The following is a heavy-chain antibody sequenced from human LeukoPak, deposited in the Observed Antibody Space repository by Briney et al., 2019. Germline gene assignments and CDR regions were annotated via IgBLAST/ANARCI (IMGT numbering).Heavy chain of an antibody. D-gene: IGHD6-13*01. V-gene: IGHV3-23*01. CDR1: GFTFSNYA. CDR3: AKDTTPYSSSWYCLDY. J-gene: IGHJ4*02. CDR2: ISGSGGST. Sequence: GGSLRLSCAASGFTFSNYAMSWVRQAPGKGLEWVSAISGSGGSTYYADSVKGRFTISRDNSKNTLYLQMNSLRAEDTAVYYCAKDTTPYSSSWYCLDYWGQGTLVTVSS.